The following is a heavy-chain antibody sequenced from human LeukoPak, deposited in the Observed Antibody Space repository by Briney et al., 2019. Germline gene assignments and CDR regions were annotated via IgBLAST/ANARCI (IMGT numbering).Heavy chain of an antibody. Sequence: GGSLRLSCAVSGFTFSNYGMTWVRQAPGKGLEWVSAITGSGGDTSYADSVKGRFTISRDNAKNSLYLQMNSLRAEDTAVYYCARASSGGSYGMDVWGQGTTVTVSS. CDR2: ITGSGGDT. D-gene: IGHD2-15*01. CDR1: GFTFSNYG. J-gene: IGHJ6*02. CDR3: ARASSGGSYGMDV. V-gene: IGHV3-23*01.